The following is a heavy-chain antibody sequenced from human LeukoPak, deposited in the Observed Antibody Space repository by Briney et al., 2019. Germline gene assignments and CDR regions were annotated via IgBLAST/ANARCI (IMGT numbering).Heavy chain of an antibody. Sequence: GGSLRLSCAASGFTFSNYAMSWVRQAPGKGLEWVSTISGSGGSTYYADSVKGRFTISRDNSKNTLYLQMNSLRAEDTAVYYCAKLKDYVWGTQLYWGQGTLVTVSS. V-gene: IGHV3-23*01. CDR2: ISGSGGST. J-gene: IGHJ4*02. CDR1: GFTFSNYA. D-gene: IGHD3-16*01. CDR3: AKLKDYVWGTQLY.